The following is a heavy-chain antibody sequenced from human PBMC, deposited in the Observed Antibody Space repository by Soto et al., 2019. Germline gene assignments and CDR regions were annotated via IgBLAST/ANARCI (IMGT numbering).Heavy chain of an antibody. D-gene: IGHD2-2*02. Sequence: EVQLVESGGGLVKPGGSLRLSCAASGFTFSSYSMNWVRQAPGKGLEWVSSISSSSSYIYYADSVKGRFTISRDNAKNSLYLQINSLRAEDTAVYYCARTLLDCSSTSCHNWYFDLWGRGTLVTVSS. J-gene: IGHJ2*01. CDR3: ARTLLDCSSTSCHNWYFDL. V-gene: IGHV3-21*01. CDR2: ISSSSSYI. CDR1: GFTFSSYS.